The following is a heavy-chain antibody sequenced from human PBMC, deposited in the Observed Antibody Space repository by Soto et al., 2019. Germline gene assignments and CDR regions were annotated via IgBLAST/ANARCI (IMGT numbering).Heavy chain of an antibody. D-gene: IGHD6-25*01. CDR2: ISYDGSNK. J-gene: IGHJ6*02. V-gene: IGHV3-30*18. CDR3: AKDRRPNYYYGMDV. Sequence: QVQLVESGGGVVQPGRSLRLSCAASGFTFSSYGMHWVRQAPGKGLEWVAVISYDGSNKYYADSVKGRFTISRDNSKNTPDLKMNSLRAEETAVYYCAKDRRPNYYYGMDVWGQGTTVTVSS. CDR1: GFTFSSYG.